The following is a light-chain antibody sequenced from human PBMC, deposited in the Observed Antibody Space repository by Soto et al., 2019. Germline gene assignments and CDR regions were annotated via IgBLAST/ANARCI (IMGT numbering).Light chain of an antibody. CDR2: DDN. CDR3: QVWDSSSDHYV. V-gene: IGLV3-21*02. J-gene: IGLJ1*01. CDR1: DIATKS. Sequence: SYELTQPPSVSVAPGQTARISWGGDDIATKSVHWSQQKPGQAPVLVVYDDNDRPSGIPERLSGSNSGDTATLTISRVEAGDAADYYCQVWDSSSDHYVFGSGTKVTVL.